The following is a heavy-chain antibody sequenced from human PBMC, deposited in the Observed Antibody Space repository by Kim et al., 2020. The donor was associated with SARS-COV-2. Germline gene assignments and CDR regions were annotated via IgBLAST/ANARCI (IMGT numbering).Heavy chain of an antibody. Sequence: SETLSLTCTVSGGSISSYYWSWIRQPPGKGLEWIGYIYYSGSTNYNPSLKSRVTISVDTSKNQFSLKLSSVTAADTAVYYCARSPYSGSYYHPADYYYYYGMDVWGQGTTVTVSS. CDR3: ARSPYSGSYYHPADYYYYYGMDV. CDR2: IYYSGST. D-gene: IGHD1-26*01. CDR1: GGSISSYY. J-gene: IGHJ6*02. V-gene: IGHV4-59*08.